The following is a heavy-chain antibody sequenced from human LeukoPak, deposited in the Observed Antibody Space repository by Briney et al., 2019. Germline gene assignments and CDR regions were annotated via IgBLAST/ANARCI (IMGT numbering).Heavy chain of an antibody. CDR3: ARGRYCSGGSCFFGPFDY. J-gene: IGHJ4*02. CDR2: INHSGST. D-gene: IGHD2-15*01. CDR1: GGPFSGYY. Sequence: SETLSLTCAVYGGPFSGYYWSWIRQPPGKGLEWIGEINHSGSTNYNPSLKSRVTISVDTSKNQFSLKLSSVTAADTAVYYCARGRYCSGGSCFFGPFDYWGQGTLVTVSS. V-gene: IGHV4-34*01.